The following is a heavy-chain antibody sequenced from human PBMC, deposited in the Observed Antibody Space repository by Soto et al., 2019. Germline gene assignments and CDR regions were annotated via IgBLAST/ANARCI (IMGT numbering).Heavy chain of an antibody. CDR2: IFYTGRT. D-gene: IGHD2-15*01. V-gene: IGHV4-39*01. CDR1: GGSISNPSYY. J-gene: IGHJ5*02. CDR3: AGVAFRVAADCHGRCYWLDA. Sequence: KTSETLSLTCTVSGGSISNPSYYWGWVRQPPGKGLEWIGDIFYTGRTYYSPSLKSRVTISIDTSKEQFSLNLTSVTAADTAVYFCAGVAFRVAADCHGRCYWLDAWGQGTMVTVSS.